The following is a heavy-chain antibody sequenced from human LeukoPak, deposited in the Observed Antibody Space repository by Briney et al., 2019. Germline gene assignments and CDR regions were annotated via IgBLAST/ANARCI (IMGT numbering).Heavy chain of an antibody. CDR1: GFTFSKYA. Sequence: GGSLRLSCAASGFTFSKYAMSWVRQAPGKGLEWVSTVNDRGTGTYYADSVKGRFTISRDNSKNTLYLQMNSLRAEDTAVYYCMGSLIDYWGQGTLVTVSS. V-gene: IGHV3-23*01. CDR3: MGSLIDY. CDR2: VNDRGTGT. J-gene: IGHJ4*02. D-gene: IGHD3-16*01.